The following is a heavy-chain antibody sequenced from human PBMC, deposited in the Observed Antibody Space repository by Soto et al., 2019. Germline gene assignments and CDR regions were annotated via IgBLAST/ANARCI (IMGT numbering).Heavy chain of an antibody. J-gene: IGHJ5*02. CDR3: ARETEYCSGGSCLNWFDP. CDR2: INPNSGGT. V-gene: IGHV1-2*04. Sequence: PSVKVSCKASGYTFTGYYMHWVREGPGQGLEWVGWINPNSGGTNYAQKFQGWVTMTRDTSISTAYMELSRLRSDDTAVYYCARETEYCSGGSCLNWFDPWGQGTLVTVSA. D-gene: IGHD2-15*01. CDR1: GYTFTGYY.